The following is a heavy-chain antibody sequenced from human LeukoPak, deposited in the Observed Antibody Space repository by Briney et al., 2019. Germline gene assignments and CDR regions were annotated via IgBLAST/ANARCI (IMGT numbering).Heavy chain of an antibody. V-gene: IGHV3-21*01. CDR3: ARLRRNSDRSDFFYYYDH. D-gene: IGHD3-22*01. Sequence: GRSLTLSCTASGFTFGDYAMSWVRPAPGKGLEWVASVNTVSSYIYYADSMRGRFTISRDNAKNSLFLQMNSLRAEDTAVYYCARLRRNSDRSDFFYYYDHWGQGTLVTVSS. CDR2: VNTVSSYI. J-gene: IGHJ4*02. CDR1: GFTFGDYA.